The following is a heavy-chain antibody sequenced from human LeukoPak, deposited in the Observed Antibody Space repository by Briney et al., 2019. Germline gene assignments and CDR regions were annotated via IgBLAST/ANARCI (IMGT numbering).Heavy chain of an antibody. CDR3: ARDEVLAIFGVVLGAFDI. D-gene: IGHD3-3*01. CDR1: GFTFSSYS. J-gene: IGHJ3*02. Sequence: GGSLRLSCAASGFTFSSYSMNWVRQAPGKGLEGVSYISSSSSTIYYADSVKGRFTISRDNAKNSLYLQMNSLRAEDTAVYYCARDEVLAIFGVVLGAFDIWGQGTMVTVSS. V-gene: IGHV3-48*01. CDR2: ISSSSSTI.